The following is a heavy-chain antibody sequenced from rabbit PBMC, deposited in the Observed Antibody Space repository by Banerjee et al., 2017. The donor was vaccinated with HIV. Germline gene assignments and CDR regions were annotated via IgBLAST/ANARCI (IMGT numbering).Heavy chain of an antibody. D-gene: IGHD5-1*01. J-gene: IGHJ4*01. CDR2: IYTTSGNT. CDR3: AGSYGGYDGDRYSFNL. V-gene: IGHV1S45*01. Sequence: QEQLEESGGGLVKPEGSLTLTCKAAGFDLSSAYYMCWVRQAPGKGLEWIACIYTTSGNTYYASWAKGRFTISKTSSTTVTLQMTSLTAADTATYFCAGSYGGYDGDRYSFNLWGPGTLVTVS. CDR1: GFDLSSAYY.